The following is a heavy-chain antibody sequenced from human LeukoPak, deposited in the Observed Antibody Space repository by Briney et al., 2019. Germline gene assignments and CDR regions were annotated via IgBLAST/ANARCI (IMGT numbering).Heavy chain of an antibody. CDR1: GYTFTGYY. Sequence: ASVKVSCKASGYTFTGYYIHWVRQATGQGLEWMGWMNPNSGNTGYAQKFQGRVTMTRNTSISTAYMELSSLRSEDTAVYYCARAGDAFDIWGQGTMVTVSS. CDR3: ARAGDAFDI. V-gene: IGHV1-8*02. CDR2: MNPNSGNT. J-gene: IGHJ3*02.